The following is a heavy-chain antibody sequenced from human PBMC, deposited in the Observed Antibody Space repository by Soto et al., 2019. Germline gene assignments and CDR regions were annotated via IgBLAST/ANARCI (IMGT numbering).Heavy chain of an antibody. J-gene: IGHJ4*02. Sequence: EMQLVESGGGLVQPGASLSLSCAASGFTFRNFWMSWVRQAPGKGLEWVANIKQDGSEKNYVDSVKGRFTISRDNAKNSLFLQMNSLRADDTAVYYCVTGGGNFVSWGQGSLVTVSS. V-gene: IGHV3-7*05. CDR1: GFTFRNFW. CDR3: VTGGGNFVS. D-gene: IGHD3-9*01. CDR2: IKQDGSEK.